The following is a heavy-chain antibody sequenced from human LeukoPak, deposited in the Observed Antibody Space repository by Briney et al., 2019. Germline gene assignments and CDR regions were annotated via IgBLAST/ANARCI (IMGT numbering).Heavy chain of an antibody. CDR2: ISSSTSTI. Sequence: GGSLRLSCAASGFTFINYSMTWVRQAPGKGLEWVSYISSSTSTIYYADSVKGRFTISRDNAKNSLSLQMNSLRDEDTAVYYCARSFDFETYHFDYWGQGTLVTVSS. J-gene: IGHJ4*02. D-gene: IGHD3-9*01. V-gene: IGHV3-48*02. CDR1: GFTFINYS. CDR3: ARSFDFETYHFDY.